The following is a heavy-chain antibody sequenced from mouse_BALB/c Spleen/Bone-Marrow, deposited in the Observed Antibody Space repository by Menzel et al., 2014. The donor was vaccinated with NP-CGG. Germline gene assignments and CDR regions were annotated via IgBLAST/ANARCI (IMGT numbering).Heavy chain of an antibody. D-gene: IGHD1-1*01. Sequence: QVQLQQSGAELMKPGASVKISCKATGYTFSSYWIEWVKQRPGHGLEWIGEILPGSGNTNYNEKFKGKATFTADTSSNTAYMRLSSLTSEDSAVYYCAREDITTVVEMDYWGQGTSVTVSS. CDR3: AREDITTVVEMDY. J-gene: IGHJ4*01. CDR1: GYTFSSYW. V-gene: IGHV1-9*01. CDR2: ILPGSGNT.